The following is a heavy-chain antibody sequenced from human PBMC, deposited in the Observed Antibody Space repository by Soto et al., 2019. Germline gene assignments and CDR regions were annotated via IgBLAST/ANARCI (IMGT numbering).Heavy chain of an antibody. J-gene: IGHJ6*01. D-gene: IGHD3-3*02. CDR2: IMPVFPTP. Sequence: QVQLVQSGAEVKKPGSSVKVSCKTSGGTFRTSAISWVRQAPGQGLEWMGGIMPVFPTPDSAQKLQGRASITAGESTGTAYMELSSPRSEDTAVYYCARDKDRPQLGGNYYYVMDVWGQGTTVTVS. CDR3: ARDKDRPQLGGNYYYVMDV. CDR1: GGTFRTSA. V-gene: IGHV1-69*12.